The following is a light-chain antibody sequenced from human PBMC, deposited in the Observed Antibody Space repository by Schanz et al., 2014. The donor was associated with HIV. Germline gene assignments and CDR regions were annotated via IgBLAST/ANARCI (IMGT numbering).Light chain of an antibody. J-gene: IGKJ5*01. CDR2: AAS. CDR1: QTISSS. Sequence: DIQLTQSPALLSASVGDRVTITCRASQTISSSLAWYQQRPGKAPKVLIYAASSLQRGAPSRFSGSGSGTEFPLTINSPQPDDFATYYCQQSYNMASITFGQGTRLEIQ. CDR3: QQSYNMASIT. V-gene: IGKV1-9*01.